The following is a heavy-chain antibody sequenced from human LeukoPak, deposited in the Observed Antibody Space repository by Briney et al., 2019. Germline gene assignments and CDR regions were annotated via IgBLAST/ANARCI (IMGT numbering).Heavy chain of an antibody. Sequence: GGSLRLSCVASGFTVASNHMNWVRQAPGKGLEWVSVIYKDGGSTYYADSVQGRFTISRDNSKNTLYLQLNSLSAEDTAMYYCAKEGESGYSGGFDHWGQGTLVTVSS. CDR2: IYKDGGST. CDR1: GFTVASNH. V-gene: IGHV3-66*01. D-gene: IGHD3-3*01. J-gene: IGHJ4*02. CDR3: AKEGESGYSGGFDH.